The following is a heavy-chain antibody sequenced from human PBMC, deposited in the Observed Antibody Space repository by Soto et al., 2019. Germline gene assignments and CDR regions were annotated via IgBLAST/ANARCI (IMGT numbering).Heavy chain of an antibody. CDR1: GFTFSSYG. CDR2: ISDDGSQK. CDR3: AKVMSASYYSASYFDY. V-gene: IGHV3-30*18. Sequence: QVQLVQSGGGVVQPGKSLSLSCVASGFTFSSYGMHWVRQAPGKGLEWVALISDDGSQKYYGVSVKGRFTISRDKSRNPVPLQMTSLGGPDTAIYYCAKVMSASYYSASYFDYWCQGTLVTVTS. J-gene: IGHJ4*02. D-gene: IGHD1-26*01.